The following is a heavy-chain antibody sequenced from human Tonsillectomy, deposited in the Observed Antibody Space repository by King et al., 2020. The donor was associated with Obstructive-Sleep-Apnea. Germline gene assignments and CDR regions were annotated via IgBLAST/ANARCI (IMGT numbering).Heavy chain of an antibody. J-gene: IGHJ3*02. D-gene: IGHD3-9*01. CDR1: GYSFTSYW. Sequence: DVQLVESGAEVKKPGESLKISCKGSGYSFTSYWIGWVRQMPGKGLEWMGIIYPGDSDTRYSPSFQGQVTISADKSISTAYLQWSSLKASDTAMYYWSRPRTRYFDPPSDAFDIWGQGTMVTVSS. CDR3: SRPRTRYFDPPSDAFDI. CDR2: IYPGDSDT. V-gene: IGHV5-51*01.